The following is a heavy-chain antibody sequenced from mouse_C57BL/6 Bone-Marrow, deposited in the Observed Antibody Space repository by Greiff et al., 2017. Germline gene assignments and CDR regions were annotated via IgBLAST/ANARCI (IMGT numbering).Heavy chain of an antibody. CDR3: ATRGYYGSVFSYWYFDV. D-gene: IGHD1-1*01. J-gene: IGHJ1*03. CDR1: GYTFTTYP. V-gene: IGHV1-47*01. CDR2: FHPYNDDT. Sequence: VQLQQSGAELVKPGASVQMSCKASGYTFTTYPIEWMKQNHGKSLEWIGNFHPYNDDTKYNEKFKGKATLTVEKSSSTVYLELSRLTSDDSAVYYCATRGYYGSVFSYWYFDVWGTGTTVTVSS.